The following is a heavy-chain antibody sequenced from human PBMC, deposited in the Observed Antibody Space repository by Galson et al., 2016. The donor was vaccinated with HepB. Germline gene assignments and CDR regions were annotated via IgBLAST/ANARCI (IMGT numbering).Heavy chain of an antibody. J-gene: IGHJ4*02. Sequence: SLRLSCAASGFTFSRYALHWVRQAPGKGLECVSAISSNGGPTYYADSVKGRFTISRDNFKNTLYLQMSSLRAEETAVYYCVKDFDYVWGSFRFQTKDYFYYWGQGTLVTVSS. CDR1: GFTFSRYA. CDR3: VKDFDYVWGSFRFQTKDYFYY. D-gene: IGHD3-16*02. CDR2: ISSNGGPT. V-gene: IGHV3-64D*06.